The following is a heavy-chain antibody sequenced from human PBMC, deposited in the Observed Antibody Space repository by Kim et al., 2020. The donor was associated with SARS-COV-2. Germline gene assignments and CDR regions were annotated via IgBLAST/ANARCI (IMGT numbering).Heavy chain of an antibody. D-gene: IGHD1-26*01. CDR3: ARDAPHSGSSPVDY. CDR2: ISSSSSTI. Sequence: VSLRLSCAASGFTFSSYSMNWVRQAPGKGLEWVSYISSSSSTIYYADSVKGRFTISRDNAKNSLYLQMNSLRDEDTAVYYCARDAPHSGSSPVDYWGQGTLVTVSS. CDR1: GFTFSSYS. V-gene: IGHV3-48*02. J-gene: IGHJ4*02.